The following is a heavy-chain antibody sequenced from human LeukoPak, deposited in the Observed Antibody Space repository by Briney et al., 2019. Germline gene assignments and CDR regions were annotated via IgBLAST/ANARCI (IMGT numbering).Heavy chain of an antibody. CDR2: IKPDGSAQ. J-gene: IGHJ5*02. CDR1: GGSFSGYY. D-gene: IGHD3-22*01. CDR3: ANGGTYSSGP. V-gene: IGHV3-7*01. Sequence: PSETLSLTCAVYGGSFSGYYWSWVRQAPGKGLEWVATIKPDGSAQYYVDSVKGRFTISRDNAKNSLFLQINSLRAEDTAVYYCANGGTYSSGPWGQGTLVTVSS.